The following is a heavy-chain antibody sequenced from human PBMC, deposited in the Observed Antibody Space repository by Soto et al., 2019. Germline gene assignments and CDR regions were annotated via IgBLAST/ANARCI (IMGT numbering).Heavy chain of an antibody. CDR3: AKFNYYDSSGYQAQFDY. V-gene: IGHV3-30*18. J-gene: IGHJ4*02. Sequence: LRLSCAASGFTFSSYGMHWVRQAPGKGLEWVAVISYDGSNKYYADSVKGRFTISRDNSKNTLYLQMNSLRAEDTAVYYCAKFNYYDSSGYQAQFDYWGQGTLVTVSS. D-gene: IGHD3-22*01. CDR1: GFTFSSYG. CDR2: ISYDGSNK.